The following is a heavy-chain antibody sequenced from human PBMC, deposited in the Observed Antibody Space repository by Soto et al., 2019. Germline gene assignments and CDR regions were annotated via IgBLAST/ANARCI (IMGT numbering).Heavy chain of an antibody. J-gene: IGHJ6*02. CDR2: IIPIFGTA. CDR1: GGTFSSYA. CDR3: ASRITGSQTYCYGVGV. V-gene: IGHV1-69*12. D-gene: IGHD1-20*01. Sequence: QVQLVQSGAEVKKPGSSVKVSCKASGGTFSSYAINWVRQAPGQGLEWMGGIIPIFGTADYAQKFQGRVRIAADESTSTGYMELSSLRSEDTAVYYCASRITGSQTYCYGVGVWGQGYTVTVSS.